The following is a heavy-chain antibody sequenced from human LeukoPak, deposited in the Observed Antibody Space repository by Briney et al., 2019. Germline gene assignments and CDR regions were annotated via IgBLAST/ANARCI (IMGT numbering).Heavy chain of an antibody. CDR2: ISPIFGTA. V-gene: IGHV1-69*01. D-gene: IGHD3-22*01. J-gene: IGHJ6*03. Sequence: SSVKVSCKAAGGTFSSYAISWVRQAPGQGLEWMGGISPIFGTANYAQKFQGRVTITADESTSRAYMELSSLRSEDTAVYYCARDRGVYDSSDYYYYYYMDVWGKGTTVTVSS. CDR3: ARDRGVYDSSDYYYYYYMDV. CDR1: GGTFSSYA.